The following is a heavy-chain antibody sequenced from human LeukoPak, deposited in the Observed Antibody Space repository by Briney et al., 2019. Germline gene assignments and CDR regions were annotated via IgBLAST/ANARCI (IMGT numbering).Heavy chain of an antibody. CDR1: GGSISSSNW. D-gene: IGHD6-13*01. CDR2: IYHSGST. CDR3: ASLHRAEDSSSWYDIMT. V-gene: IGHV4-4*02. Sequence: SETLSLTCAVSGGSISSSNWWSWVRQPPGKGLEWIGEIYHSGSTNYNPPLKSRVTISVDKSKNQFSLKLSSVTAADTAVYYCASLHRAEDSSSWYDIMTWGQGTLVTVSS. J-gene: IGHJ5*02.